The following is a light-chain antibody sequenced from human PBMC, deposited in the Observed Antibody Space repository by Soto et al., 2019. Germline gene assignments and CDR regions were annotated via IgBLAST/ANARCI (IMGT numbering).Light chain of an antibody. CDR1: QTISSRF. CDR2: GAS. V-gene: IGKV3-20*01. CDR3: QQYDSSRT. J-gene: IGKJ1*01. Sequence: EIVLTQSPGTLSLSPGERATLSCRASQTISSRFLAWYQQKPGQAPRLLIYGASSRATGIPDRFSGSGSETVITLTISILQPEDFAVYYCQQYDSSRTFGQGTKVE.